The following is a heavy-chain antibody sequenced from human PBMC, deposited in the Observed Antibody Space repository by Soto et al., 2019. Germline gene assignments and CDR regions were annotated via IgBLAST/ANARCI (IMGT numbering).Heavy chain of an antibody. J-gene: IGHJ6*02. V-gene: IGHV3-30*18. Sequence: GGSLRPSSAASRFSSGTYCMQWVRRAPGKGLEWVAVISYDGYLKYYVDAVKGRFTVARDNSKNTLFLEMNSLRVEDTAVYFCAKDFKVSGSHYGTLNYYYGMDVWGQGTTVTVSS. CDR2: ISYDGYLK. CDR1: RFSSGTYC. CDR3: AKDFKVSGSHYGTLNYYYGMDV. D-gene: IGHD3-10*01.